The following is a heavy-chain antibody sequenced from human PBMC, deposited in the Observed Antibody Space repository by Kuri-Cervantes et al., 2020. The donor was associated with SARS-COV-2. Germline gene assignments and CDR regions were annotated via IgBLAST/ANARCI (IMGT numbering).Heavy chain of an antibody. Sequence: GSLRLSCAVYGGSFSGYYWSWIRQPPGKGLEWIGYIYYSGSTNYNPSLKSRVTISVDTSKNQFSLKLSSVTAADTAVYYCARDYSGSYYGYFDYWGQGTLVTVSS. V-gene: IGHV4-59*01. CDR1: GGSFSGYY. J-gene: IGHJ4*02. D-gene: IGHD1-26*01. CDR3: ARDYSGSYYGYFDY. CDR2: IYYSGST.